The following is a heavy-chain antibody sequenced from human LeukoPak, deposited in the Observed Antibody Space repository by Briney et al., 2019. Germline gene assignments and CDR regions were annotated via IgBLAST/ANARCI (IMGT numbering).Heavy chain of an antibody. J-gene: IGHJ4*02. CDR1: GGSISSGGYY. V-gene: IGHV4-31*03. D-gene: IGHD2-8*01. CDR2: IYYSGST. Sequence: PSETLSLTCTVSGGSISSGGYYWSWIRQHPGKGLEWIGYIYYSGSTYYNPSLKSRVTISVDTSKNQFSLKLSSVTAADTAVYYCARVMSVVSSYYFDYWGQGTLVTVSS. CDR3: ARVMSVVSSYYFDY.